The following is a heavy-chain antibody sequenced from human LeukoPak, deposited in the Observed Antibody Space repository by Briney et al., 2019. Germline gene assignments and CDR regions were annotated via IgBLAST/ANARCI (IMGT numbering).Heavy chain of an antibody. Sequence: SGGSLRLSCAASGFTFSSYAMSWVRQAPGKGLEWVSAISGSGGSTYYADSVKGRFTISRDNSKNTLYLQMNSLRAEDTAVYYCAKDWYYYGSGSYYNGPLDYWGQGTLVTVFS. CDR1: GFTFSSYA. CDR3: AKDWYYYGSGSYYNGPLDY. V-gene: IGHV3-23*01. CDR2: ISGSGGST. J-gene: IGHJ4*02. D-gene: IGHD3-10*01.